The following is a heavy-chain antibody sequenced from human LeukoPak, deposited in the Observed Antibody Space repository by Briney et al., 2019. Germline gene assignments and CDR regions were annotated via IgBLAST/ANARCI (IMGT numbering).Heavy chain of an antibody. D-gene: IGHD3-22*01. J-gene: IGHJ1*01. CDR2: IKSDGST. CDR1: GFTFSSYA. V-gene: IGHV3-74*01. CDR3: ARAPSEIGGYYPEYFRH. Sequence: GGSLRLSCAASGFTFSSYAMSWVRQAPGKGLVWVSRIKSDGSTNYADSVKGRFTISRDNAKNTVSLQMNSLRPEDTGVCYCARAPSEIGGYYPEYFRHWGQGTLVTVSS.